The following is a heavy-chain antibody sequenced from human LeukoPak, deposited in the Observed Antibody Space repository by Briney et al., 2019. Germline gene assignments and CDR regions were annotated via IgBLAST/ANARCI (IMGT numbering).Heavy chain of an antibody. Sequence: GGSLRLSCAASGFTFSSYWMSWVRQAPGKGLEWVANIKQDGSEKYYVDSVKGRFTISRDNAKNSLYLQMNSLRAEDTAVYYCARDSTEHPYYDFWSGYYPAFDYWGQGTLVTVSS. CDR2: IKQDGSEK. J-gene: IGHJ4*02. CDR1: GFTFSSYW. D-gene: IGHD3-3*01. V-gene: IGHV3-7*01. CDR3: ARDSTEHPYYDFWSGYYPAFDY.